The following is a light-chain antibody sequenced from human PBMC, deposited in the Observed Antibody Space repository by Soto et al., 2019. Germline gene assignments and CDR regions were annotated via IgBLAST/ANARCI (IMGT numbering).Light chain of an antibody. CDR2: DTS. Sequence: EVESTQSPGTLSLSPGERATLSCRASQSVSSSHLAWYQQKRGQAPSLLIYDTSTRATGIPDRFSGSGSGTDFTLTIGRLEPEDFAVYHCQQYGASPWTFGQGTKVEVK. J-gene: IGKJ1*01. V-gene: IGKV3-20*01. CDR3: QQYGASPWT. CDR1: QSVSSSH.